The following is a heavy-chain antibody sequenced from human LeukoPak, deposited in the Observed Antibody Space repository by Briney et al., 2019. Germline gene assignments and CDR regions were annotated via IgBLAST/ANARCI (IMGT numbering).Heavy chain of an antibody. CDR1: GSIFTDYW. V-gene: IGHV5-51*01. J-gene: IGHJ3*01. Sequence: GAPLQISSKCSGSIFTDYWNGWVRQLPPEGLEWTGIIDRGDSDTTYSPSFRGHVTISADKSITTAYLQWTGLKASDTAMYYCARKRDIHWYAGFDVWGQGAMATVAS. D-gene: IGHD6-13*01. CDR3: ARKRDIHWYAGFDV. CDR2: IDRGDSDT.